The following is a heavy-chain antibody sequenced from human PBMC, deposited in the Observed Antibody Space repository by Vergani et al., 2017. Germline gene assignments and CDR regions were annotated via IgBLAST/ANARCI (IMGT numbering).Heavy chain of an antibody. D-gene: IGHD3-22*01. CDR1: GFTFSSYG. CDR3: ARARYDSSGYYSRPLNY. Sequence: QVQLVESGGGVVQPGGSLRLSCAASGFTFSSYGMHWVRQAPGKGLEWVAFIRYDGSNKYYADSVKGRFTISRDNSKNTLYLQMNSLRAEDTAVYYCARARYDSSGYYSRPLNYWGQGTLVTVSS. CDR2: IRYDGSNK. J-gene: IGHJ4*02. V-gene: IGHV3-30*02.